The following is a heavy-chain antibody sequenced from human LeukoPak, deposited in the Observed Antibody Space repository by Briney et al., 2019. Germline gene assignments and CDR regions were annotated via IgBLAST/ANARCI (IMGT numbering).Heavy chain of an antibody. J-gene: IGHJ4*02. CDR3: ARVRRNGDYDY. Sequence: ASVKVSYKASGYTFTSYYMHWVRQAPGQGLEWMGIINPSGGSTSYAQKFQGRVTMTRDMSTSTVYMELSSLRSEDTAVYYCARVRRNGDYDYWGQGTLVTVSS. V-gene: IGHV1-46*01. D-gene: IGHD4-17*01. CDR1: GYTFTSYY. CDR2: INPSGGST.